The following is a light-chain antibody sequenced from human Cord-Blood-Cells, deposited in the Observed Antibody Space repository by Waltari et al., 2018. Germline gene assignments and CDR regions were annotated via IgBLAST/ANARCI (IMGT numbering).Light chain of an antibody. Sequence: DIQMTQPPSSLSASVGARVTITCQASQDISKYLNCYQQKPGKAAKLLIYDASNWETGVPSRFSGSGSGTDFTFTIGSLLPEDIATYYCQQYDNLPYTFGQGTKLEIK. J-gene: IGKJ2*01. CDR2: DAS. CDR1: QDISKY. CDR3: QQYDNLPYT. V-gene: IGKV1-33*01.